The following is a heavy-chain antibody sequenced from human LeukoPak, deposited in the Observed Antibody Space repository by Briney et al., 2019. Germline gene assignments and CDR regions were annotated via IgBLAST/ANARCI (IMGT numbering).Heavy chain of an antibody. Sequence: SETLSLTCTVSGGSISSGDYYWSWIRQPPGKGPEWIGYIYYSGSTYYNPSLKSRVTISVDTSKNQFSLKLSSVTAADTAVYYCARGVVPAANALDYWGQGTLVTVSS. CDR3: ARGVVPAANALDY. J-gene: IGHJ4*02. CDR1: GGSISSGDYY. D-gene: IGHD2-2*01. CDR2: IYYSGST. V-gene: IGHV4-30-4*01.